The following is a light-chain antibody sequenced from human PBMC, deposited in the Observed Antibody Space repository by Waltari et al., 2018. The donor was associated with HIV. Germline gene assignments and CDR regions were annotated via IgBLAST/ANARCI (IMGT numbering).Light chain of an antibody. Sequence: SYVLTQPPSVSVAPGAAATISCGAWNIGGKSVHWYKQQPGQAPVLVTRYNSDRPSGIPDLISASNSGHTATLTITSVEAGDEATYYCQVWDSSNEHVVFGGGTELTVL. J-gene: IGLJ3*02. CDR2: YNS. CDR3: QVWDSSNEHVV. CDR1: NIGGKS. V-gene: IGLV3-21*04.